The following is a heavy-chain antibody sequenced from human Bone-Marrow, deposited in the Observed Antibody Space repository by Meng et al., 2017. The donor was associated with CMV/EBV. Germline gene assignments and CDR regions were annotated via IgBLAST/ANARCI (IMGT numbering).Heavy chain of an antibody. Sequence: ASVKVSCKASGYTFTSYYMHWVRQAPGQGLEWMGIINPSGGSTSYAQKFQGRVTMTRDTSTSTVYMELSSLRAEDTAVYYCASNYDYPTYGPGYYYYYGMDVWGQGTTVTVSS. CDR1: GYTFTSYY. CDR2: INPSGGST. D-gene: IGHD3-3*01. CDR3: ASNYDYPTYGPGYYYYYGMDV. J-gene: IGHJ6*01. V-gene: IGHV1-46*01.